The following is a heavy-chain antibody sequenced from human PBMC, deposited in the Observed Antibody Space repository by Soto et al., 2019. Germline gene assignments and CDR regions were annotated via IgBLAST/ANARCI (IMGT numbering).Heavy chain of an antibody. Sequence: SVKVSCKASGGTFSSYAISWVRQAPGQGLEWMGGIIPIFGTANYAQKFQGRVTITADESTSTAYMELSSLRSEDTAVYYCAKELAAAGARKYYFDYWGQGTLVTVSS. D-gene: IGHD6-13*01. CDR2: IIPIFGTA. CDR3: AKELAAAGARKYYFDY. CDR1: GGTFSSYA. V-gene: IGHV1-69*13. J-gene: IGHJ4*02.